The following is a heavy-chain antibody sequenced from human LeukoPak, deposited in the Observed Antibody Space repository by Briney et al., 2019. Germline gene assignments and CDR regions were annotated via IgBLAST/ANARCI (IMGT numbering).Heavy chain of an antibody. Sequence: GASVKVSCKASGYTFTSYGISWVRQAPGQGLEWMGWISAYNGNTNYAQKLQGRVTMTTDTSTSTAYMELRSLRSDDTAVYYCATTPGYSGYWGYFDYWGQGTLVTVSS. CDR2: ISAYNGNT. CDR1: GYTFTSYG. D-gene: IGHD5-12*01. CDR3: ATTPGYSGYWGYFDY. V-gene: IGHV1-18*01. J-gene: IGHJ4*02.